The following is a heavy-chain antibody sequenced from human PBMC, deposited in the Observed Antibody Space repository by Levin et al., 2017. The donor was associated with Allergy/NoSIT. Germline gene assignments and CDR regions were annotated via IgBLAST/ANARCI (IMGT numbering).Heavy chain of an antibody. CDR3: ARGIGLHSFDY. Sequence: GESLKISCAASGFTVSSNYMSWVRQAPGKGLEWVSVIYSGGSTYYADSVKGRFTISRDNSKNTLYLQMNSLRAEDTAVYYCARGIGLHSFDYWGQGTLVTVSS. V-gene: IGHV3-53*01. D-gene: IGHD3-10*01. CDR1: GFTVSSNY. CDR2: IYSGGST. J-gene: IGHJ4*02.